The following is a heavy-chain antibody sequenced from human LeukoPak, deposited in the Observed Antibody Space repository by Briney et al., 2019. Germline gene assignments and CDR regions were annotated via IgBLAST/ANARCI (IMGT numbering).Heavy chain of an antibody. CDR2: IYHSGNT. Sequence: PSETLSLSCTVSGDSLKKYYWSWIRQSPGKGLEWIGYIYHSGNTNYNPSLKSRVSMSIDTSKNQFSLKLNSVTAADTAVYFCARGNYGAGSYYVVQFDYWGQGTLVTVSS. CDR1: GDSLKKYY. J-gene: IGHJ4*02. D-gene: IGHD3-10*01. CDR3: ARGNYGAGSYYVVQFDY. V-gene: IGHV4-59*01.